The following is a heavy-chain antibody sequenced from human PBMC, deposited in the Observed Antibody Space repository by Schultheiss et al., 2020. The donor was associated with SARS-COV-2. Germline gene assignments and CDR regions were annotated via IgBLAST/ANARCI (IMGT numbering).Heavy chain of an antibody. Sequence: SETLSLTCAVYGGSFSGYYWSWIRQPPGKGLEWIGEINHSGSTNYNPSLKSRVTISVDTSKNQFSLKLSSVTAADTAVYYCARINWNEGEQDFDYWGQGTLVTVSS. CDR3: ARINWNEGEQDFDY. J-gene: IGHJ4*02. V-gene: IGHV4-34*01. CDR1: GGSFSGYY. CDR2: INHSGST. D-gene: IGHD1-1*01.